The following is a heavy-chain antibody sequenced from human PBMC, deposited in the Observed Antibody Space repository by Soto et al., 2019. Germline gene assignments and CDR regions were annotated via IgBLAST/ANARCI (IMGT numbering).Heavy chain of an antibody. CDR2: ISSSSTI. CDR1: GFTFSSCS. CDR3: AKGHWFDAFDI. J-gene: IGHJ3*02. Sequence: GGSLRLSCAASGFTFSSCSMNWVRQAPGKGLEWVSYISSSSTIYYADSVKGRFTISRDNSKNTLYLQMNSLRAEDTAVYYCAKGHWFDAFDIWGQGTMVTVSS. V-gene: IGHV3-48*01. D-gene: IGHD3-9*01.